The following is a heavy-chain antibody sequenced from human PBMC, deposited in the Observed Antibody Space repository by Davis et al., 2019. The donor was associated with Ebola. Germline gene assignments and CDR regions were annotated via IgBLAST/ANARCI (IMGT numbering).Heavy chain of an antibody. CDR2: FDPEDGET. CDR1: GYTLTELS. CDR3: AREDSSSFPHTFYY. D-gene: IGHD6-6*01. J-gene: IGHJ4*02. Sequence: ASVKVSCKVSGYTLTELSMHWVRQAPGKGLEWMGGFDPEDGETIYAQKFQGRVTITADESTSTAYMELSSLRSEDTAVYYCAREDSSSFPHTFYYWGQGTLVTVSS. V-gene: IGHV1-24*01.